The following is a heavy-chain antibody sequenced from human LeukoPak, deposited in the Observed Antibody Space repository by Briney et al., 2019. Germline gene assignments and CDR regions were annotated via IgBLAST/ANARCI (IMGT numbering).Heavy chain of an antibody. D-gene: IGHD6-13*01. CDR3: ARGGGSSSWYPYSNWFDP. V-gene: IGHV1-69*06. CDR1: GGTFSSYA. Sequence: ASVKVSCKASGGTFSSYAISWVRQAPGQGLEWMGGIIPIFGTANYAQKFQGRVTITADKSTSTAYMELSSLRAEDTAVYYCARGGGSSSWYPYSNWFDPWGQGTLVTVSS. CDR2: IIPIFGTA. J-gene: IGHJ5*02.